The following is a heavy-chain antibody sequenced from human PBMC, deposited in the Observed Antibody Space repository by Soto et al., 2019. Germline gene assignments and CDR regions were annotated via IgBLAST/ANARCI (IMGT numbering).Heavy chain of an antibody. D-gene: IGHD2-21*02. V-gene: IGHV1-18*01. Sequence: ASVKVSCKASGYTFTSYGISWVRQAPGQGLEWMGWISVYNGNTNYAQKLQGRVTMTTDTSTSTAYMELSSLRSEDTAVYYCARSIVVVTALDYWGQGTLVTVSS. J-gene: IGHJ4*02. CDR2: ISVYNGNT. CDR1: GYTFTSYG. CDR3: ARSIVVVTALDY.